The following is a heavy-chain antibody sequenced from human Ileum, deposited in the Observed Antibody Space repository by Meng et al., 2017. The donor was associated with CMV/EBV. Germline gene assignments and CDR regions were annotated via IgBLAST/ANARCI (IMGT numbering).Heavy chain of an antibody. CDR2: ISGYNGNT. Sequence: ASVKVSCKASGYTFTGYYMHWVRQAPGQGLEWMGWISGYNGNTKYAQKFQGRVTMTTDTSTSTAYMELRNLRSDDTAVYYCARDAVFGVVIYYYYAMDAWGQGTTVTVSS. V-gene: IGHV1-18*04. J-gene: IGHJ6*02. CDR3: ARDAVFGVVIYYYYAMDA. D-gene: IGHD3-3*01. CDR1: GYTFTGYY.